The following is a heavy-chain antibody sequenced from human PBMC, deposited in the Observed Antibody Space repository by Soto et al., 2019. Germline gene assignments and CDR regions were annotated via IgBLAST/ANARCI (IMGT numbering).Heavy chain of an antibody. CDR3: AKFIAAAGQGAFDI. Sequence: PGGSLSLSFAASGFTFSSYGMHWVRQAPGKGLEWVAVISYDGSNKYYADSVKGRLTISRDNSKNTLYLQMNSLRAEDTAVYYCAKFIAAAGQGAFDIWGQGTMVTVSS. J-gene: IGHJ3*02. V-gene: IGHV3-30*18. CDR2: ISYDGSNK. D-gene: IGHD6-13*01. CDR1: GFTFSSYG.